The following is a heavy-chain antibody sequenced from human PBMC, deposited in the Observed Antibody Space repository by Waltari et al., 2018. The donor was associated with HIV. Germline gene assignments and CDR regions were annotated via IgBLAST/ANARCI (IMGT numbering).Heavy chain of an antibody. J-gene: IGHJ4*02. Sequence: EVQLLESGGGLVQPGGSLRLSCEASGFTFSSYAMSWVRQAPGKGRWWVSAITSSAYSTYYAGSVKGRFTISRDNSKSTLYLQMNSLRAEDTAVYYCAHQGAYYDGSGSLGTDYWGQGTLVTVSS. V-gene: IGHV3-23*01. CDR2: ITSSAYST. CDR3: AHQGAYYDGSGSLGTDY. CDR1: GFTFSSYA. D-gene: IGHD3-22*01.